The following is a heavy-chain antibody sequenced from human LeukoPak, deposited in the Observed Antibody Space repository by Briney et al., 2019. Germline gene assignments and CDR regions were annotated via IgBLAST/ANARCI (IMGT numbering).Heavy chain of an antibody. D-gene: IGHD2-8*01. J-gene: IGHJ4*02. CDR1: GYTLTELS. CDR3: ATPPLYCTNGVCSFDY. V-gene: IGHV1-24*01. CDR2: FDPEDGET. Sequence: ASVTVSCAVSGYTLTELSMHWVRQAPGKGLEWMGGFDPEDGETIYAQKFQGRVTMTEDTSTDTAYMELSSLRSEDTAVYYCATPPLYCTNGVCSFDYWGQGTLVTVSS.